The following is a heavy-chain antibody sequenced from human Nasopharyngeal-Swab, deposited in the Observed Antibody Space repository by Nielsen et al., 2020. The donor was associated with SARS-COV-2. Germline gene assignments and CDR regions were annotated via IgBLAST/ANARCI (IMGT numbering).Heavy chain of an antibody. CDR2: INHSGST. D-gene: IGHD1/OR15-1a*01. CDR1: GGSFSGYY. Sequence: SQTLSLTCAVYGGSFSGYYWSWIRQPPGKGLEWIGEINHSGSTNYNPSLKSRVTISVDTSKNQFSLKLSSVTAADTAVYYCASQPGTANNGANLFDPWGQGTLVTVSS. J-gene: IGHJ5*02. CDR3: ASQPGTANNGANLFDP. V-gene: IGHV4-34*01.